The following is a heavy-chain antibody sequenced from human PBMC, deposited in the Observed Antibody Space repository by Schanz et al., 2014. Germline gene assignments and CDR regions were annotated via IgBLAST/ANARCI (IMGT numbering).Heavy chain of an antibody. Sequence: DVHLLESGGGLVQPGGSLRLSCAASEFTFSTDAMSWVRQAPGKGLEWVSALSEGGGGTHYADSVRGRFTISSDSSKNTLYLQMNSLRAEDTAVYYCARIGGSVFDYWGQGALVTVSA. CDR2: LSEGGGGT. D-gene: IGHD3-10*01. V-gene: IGHV3-23*01. J-gene: IGHJ4*02. CDR3: ARIGGSVFDY. CDR1: EFTFSTDA.